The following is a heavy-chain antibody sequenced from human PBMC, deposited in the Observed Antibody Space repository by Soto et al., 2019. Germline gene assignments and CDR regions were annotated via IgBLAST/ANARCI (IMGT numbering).Heavy chain of an antibody. V-gene: IGHV1-3*05. D-gene: IGHD3-16*02. CDR3: TRSAISPYGGLIGPFDY. J-gene: IGHJ4*02. Sequence: QVHLAQSEAEERKPGASVKVSCEATGYTFTAYAMHWVRQAPGQRLEWMGWINPANGNTKYSQKFQGRLTITSDTYANTVYMELNSLTSEDTAMYYCTRSAISPYGGLIGPFDYWGQGNLVTVSS. CDR1: GYTFTAYA. CDR2: INPANGNT.